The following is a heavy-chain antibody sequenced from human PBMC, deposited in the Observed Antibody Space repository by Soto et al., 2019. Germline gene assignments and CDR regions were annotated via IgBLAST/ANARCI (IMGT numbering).Heavy chain of an antibody. CDR2: IYYSGST. D-gene: IGHD6-6*01. J-gene: IGHJ6*02. CDR3: ASIAARPSYYYYYYGMDV. CDR1: GGSISTYY. Sequence: SEILSLTCPLSGGSISTYYWSSIRQPPGKGLEWIGYIYYSGSTNYNPSLKSRVTISVDTSKNQFSLKLSSVTAADTAVYYCASIAARPSYYYYYYGMDVWGQGTTVPVSS. V-gene: IGHV4-59*12.